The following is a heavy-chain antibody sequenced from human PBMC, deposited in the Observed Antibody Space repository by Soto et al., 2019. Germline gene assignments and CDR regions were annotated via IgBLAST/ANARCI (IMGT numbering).Heavy chain of an antibody. V-gene: IGHV2-5*02. J-gene: IGHJ4*02. CDR2: IYWDDDK. CDR3: VHRLGQWLAFDY. CDR1: GFSLSKSGVG. D-gene: IGHD6-19*01. Sequence: QITLKESGPPLVKPTQTLTLTCTFSGFSLSKSGVGVGWIRQPPGKALEWLALIYWDDDKRYRPSLKSRLTITKDTSKNQVVLTMTNMDPVDTGTYYCVHRLGQWLAFDYWGQGTLVTVSS.